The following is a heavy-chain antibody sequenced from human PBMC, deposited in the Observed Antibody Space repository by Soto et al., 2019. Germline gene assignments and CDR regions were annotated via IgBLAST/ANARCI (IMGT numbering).Heavy chain of an antibody. CDR2: INGRGST. Sequence: QVQLQQWGAGLLKSSETLSLTCAVYGGSFSGDYWSWIRQPPGKGLEWIGEINGRGSTKYNPSLKSRVPMSVDPSKNQFSLKLTSVTAADTAVYYCARQGDSTMAIFDYWGQGTLVTVSS. CDR3: ARQGDSTMAIFDY. V-gene: IGHV4-34*01. J-gene: IGHJ4*02. D-gene: IGHD3-10*01. CDR1: GGSFSGDY.